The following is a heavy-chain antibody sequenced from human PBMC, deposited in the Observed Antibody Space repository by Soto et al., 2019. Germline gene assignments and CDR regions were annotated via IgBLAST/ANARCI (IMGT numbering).Heavy chain of an antibody. V-gene: IGHV1-69*01. CDR3: ARAQLVREYYFDY. Sequence: QVQLVQSGAEVKKPGSSVEVSCKASGGTFSRYAISWVRQAPGQGLEWMGGIIPIFGTANYAQKFQGRVTITADESTSTAYMELISLRSEDTAVYYCARAQLVREYYFDYWGQRTLVTVSS. J-gene: IGHJ4*02. D-gene: IGHD6-13*01. CDR1: GGTFSRYA. CDR2: IIPIFGTA.